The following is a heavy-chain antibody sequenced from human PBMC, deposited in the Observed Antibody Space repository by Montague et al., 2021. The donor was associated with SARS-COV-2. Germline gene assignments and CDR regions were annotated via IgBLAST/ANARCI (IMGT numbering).Heavy chain of an antibody. J-gene: IGHJ4*02. CDR3: ARGTKLTYYYDSSCYYPSGY. CDR1: GGSFSGYY. V-gene: IGHV4-34*01. CDR2: INHSGST. Sequence: SETLSLTCAVYGGSFSGYYWSWIRQPPGKGLEWIGEINHSGSTNYNPSLKSRVTISVDTSKNQFSLRLSSVTAADTAVYYCARGTKLTYYYDSSCYYPSGYWGQGTLVTVSS. D-gene: IGHD3-22*01.